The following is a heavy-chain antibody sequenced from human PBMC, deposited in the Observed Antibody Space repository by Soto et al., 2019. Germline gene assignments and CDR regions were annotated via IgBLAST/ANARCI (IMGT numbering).Heavy chain of an antibody. V-gene: IGHV5-51*01. CDR1: GYSFTSYW. Sequence: PGESLQISCKGSGYSFTSYWIGWVRQMPGKGLEWMGIIYPGDSDTRYSPSFQGQVTISADKSISTAYLQWSSLKASDTAMYYCARLYRSSTSCYHHTEGYYYYMDVWGKGTTVTVSS. CDR3: ARLYRSSTSCYHHTEGYYYYMDV. CDR2: IYPGDSDT. J-gene: IGHJ6*03. D-gene: IGHD2-2*01.